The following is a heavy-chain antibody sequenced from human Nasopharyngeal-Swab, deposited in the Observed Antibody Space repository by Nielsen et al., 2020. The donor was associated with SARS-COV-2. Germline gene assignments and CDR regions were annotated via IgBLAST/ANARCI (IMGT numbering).Heavy chain of an antibody. J-gene: IGHJ5*02. CDR2: IDWDDDK. Sequence: SGPTLVKPTQTLTLTCTFSGFSLSTSGMCVSWIRQPPGKALEWLALIDWDDDKYYSTSLKTRLTISKDTSKNQVVLTMTNMDPVDTVTYYCARIRRQQQANGVGWFDPWGREPWSPSPQ. V-gene: IGHV2-70*01. CDR1: GFSLSTSGMC. D-gene: IGHD6-13*01. CDR3: ARIRRQQQANGVGWFDP.